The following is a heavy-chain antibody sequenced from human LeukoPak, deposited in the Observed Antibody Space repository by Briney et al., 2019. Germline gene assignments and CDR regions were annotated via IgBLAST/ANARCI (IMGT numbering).Heavy chain of an antibody. CDR3: ARLRDYYYMDV. V-gene: IGHV4-38-2*01. Sequence: SETLSLTCAVSGYSISSGYYWGWIRQPPGKGLEWIGSIYHSGSTYYNPSLKSRVTISVDTSKNQSSLKLSSVTAADTAVYYCARLRDYYYMDVWGKGTTVTVSS. J-gene: IGHJ6*03. CDR2: IYHSGST. CDR1: GYSISSGYY.